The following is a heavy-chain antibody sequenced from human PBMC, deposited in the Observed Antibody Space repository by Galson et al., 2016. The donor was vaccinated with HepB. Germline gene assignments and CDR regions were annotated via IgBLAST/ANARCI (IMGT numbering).Heavy chain of an antibody. CDR1: GYTFTSYE. D-gene: IGHD3-3*01. Sequence: SVKVSCKASGYTFTSYEINWVRQATGQGLEWMGWMNPNTGYTGYAQKFQGRVTMSRNTSISTAYLELGSLRFEDTALYYCARGGSVFADLWGRGTLVTVSS. J-gene: IGHJ2*01. CDR3: ARGGSVFADL. V-gene: IGHV1-8*01. CDR2: MNPNTGYT.